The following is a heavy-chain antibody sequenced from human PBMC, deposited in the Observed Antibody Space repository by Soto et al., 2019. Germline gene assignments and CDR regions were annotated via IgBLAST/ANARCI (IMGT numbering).Heavy chain of an antibody. CDR1: GGSISSSSYY. J-gene: IGHJ5*02. D-gene: IGHD3-9*01. Sequence: PSETLSLTCTVSGGSISSSSYYWGWIRQPPGKGLEWIGSIYYSGSTYYNPSLKSRVTISVDTSKNQFSLKLSSVTAADTAVYYCACQYYDFLTGYYRKTQYNWFDPWGQGTLVTVSS. CDR3: ACQYYDFLTGYYRKTQYNWFDP. CDR2: IYYSGST. V-gene: IGHV4-39*01.